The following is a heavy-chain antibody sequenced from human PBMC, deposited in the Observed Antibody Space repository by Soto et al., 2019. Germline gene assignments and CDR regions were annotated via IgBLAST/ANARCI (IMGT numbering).Heavy chain of an antibody. CDR1: GGTFSSYA. V-gene: IGHV1-69*06. J-gene: IGHJ1*01. CDR3: ARDPGRPLITGTTD. D-gene: IGHD1-7*01. CDR2: IIPIFGTT. Sequence: ASVKVSCEASGGTFSSYAISWVRHAPGQGLEWMGGIIPIFGTTNYAQKFQGRVTITADKSTSTAYMELSSLRSEDTAVYYCARDPGRPLITGTTDWGQGTLVTVSS.